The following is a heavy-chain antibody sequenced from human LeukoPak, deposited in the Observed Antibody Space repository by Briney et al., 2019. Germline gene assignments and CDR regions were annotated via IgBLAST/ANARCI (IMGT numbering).Heavy chain of an antibody. CDR1: GASISHYY. CDR2: IFSNGST. D-gene: IGHD4-11*01. J-gene: IGHJ5*02. CDR3: ARGTPYNP. Sequence: KPSETLSLTCTVSGASISHYYWSWLRQPPGKGPEWIGYIFSNGSTNYNPSLKSRVTISIDTSNNQFSLKLSSVTAADTAVYYCARGTPYNPWGQGTLVTVSS. V-gene: IGHV4-4*09.